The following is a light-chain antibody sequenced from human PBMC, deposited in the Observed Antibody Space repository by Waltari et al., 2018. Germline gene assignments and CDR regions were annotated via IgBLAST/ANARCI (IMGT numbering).Light chain of an antibody. V-gene: IGKV2-28*01. Sequence: DIVMTPSPLSLPVTPGEPASISCRSSQSLLYSNGYNYLDWYLQKPGQSPQLLVYLGSNRASGVPDRFSGSGSGTDFTLKISRVEAEDVGVYYCMQALQTPYTFGQGTKLEIK. J-gene: IGKJ2*01. CDR3: MQALQTPYT. CDR1: QSLLYSNGYNY. CDR2: LGS.